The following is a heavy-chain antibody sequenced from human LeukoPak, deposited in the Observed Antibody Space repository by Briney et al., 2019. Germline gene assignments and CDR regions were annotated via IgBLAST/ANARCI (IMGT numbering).Heavy chain of an antibody. J-gene: IGHJ5*02. CDR1: GGSFSGYY. CDR3: ARGYGGWYGDWFDP. D-gene: IGHD6-19*01. CDR2: INHSGST. V-gene: IGHV4-34*01. Sequence: SETLSLTCAVYGGSFSGYYWSCIRQPPGKGLEWIGEINHSGSTNYNPSPKSRVTISVDTSKNQFSLKLSSVTAAATAVYYCARGYGGWYGDWFDPWGQGTLVTVSS.